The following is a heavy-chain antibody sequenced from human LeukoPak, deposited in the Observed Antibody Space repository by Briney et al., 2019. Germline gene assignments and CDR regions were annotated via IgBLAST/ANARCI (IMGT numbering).Heavy chain of an antibody. CDR2: MKQNGSEK. J-gene: IGHJ4*02. D-gene: IGHD5-12*01. V-gene: IGHV3-7*01. CDR1: GINFRGYW. Sequence: GGSLRLSCAVSGINFRGYWMAWVRQAPGKGLEWVANMKQNGSEKYYVDSVKGRFTISRDNAKNSLYLEMNSLRVEDTAVYYCARDLGHTGYDLYDYWGQGTLVTVSS. CDR3: ARDLGHTGYDLYDY.